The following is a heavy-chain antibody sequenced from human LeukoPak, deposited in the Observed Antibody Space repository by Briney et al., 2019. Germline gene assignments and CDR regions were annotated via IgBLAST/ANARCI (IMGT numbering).Heavy chain of an antibody. D-gene: IGHD5-24*01. J-gene: IGHJ4*02. CDR2: ISAYNGKT. Sequence: ASVKVSCKASGYTFTSYGISWVRQAPGQGREWMGWISAYNGKTDYAQKLQGRVTMTTDTSTSTAYMELRSLRSDDTAVYYCARDLDGYNLGGYCGQGTLVTVSS. CDR3: ARDLDGYNLGGY. V-gene: IGHV1-18*01. CDR1: GYTFTSYG.